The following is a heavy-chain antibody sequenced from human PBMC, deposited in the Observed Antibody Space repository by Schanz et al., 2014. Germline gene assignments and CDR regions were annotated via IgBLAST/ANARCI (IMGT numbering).Heavy chain of an antibody. CDR2: IKHDGSVK. Sequence: EVQLVESGGGLVQPGKSLRLSCAASGFTFDKYAMPWVRQAPGKGLEWVANIKHDGSVKDYVDSVEGRFTISRDNAKSSLYLQMNSLRAEDTAVYYCAKGRFGELSAFDIWGQGTMVTVSS. CDR1: GFTFDKYA. D-gene: IGHD3-10*01. CDR3: AKGRFGELSAFDI. J-gene: IGHJ3*02. V-gene: IGHV3-7*03.